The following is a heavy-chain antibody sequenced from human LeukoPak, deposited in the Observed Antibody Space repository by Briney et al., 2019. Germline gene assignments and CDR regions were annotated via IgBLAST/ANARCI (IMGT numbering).Heavy chain of an antibody. D-gene: IGHD3-22*01. CDR3: ARDSSGYQ. Sequence: GGSLRLSCAASGFTFSTYLMSWVRQAPGKGLEWVANIKEDGSEKYYGDSVKGRFTISRDNAKNSLYLQMNSLRAEDTAEYYCARDSSGYQWGQGTLVTVSS. V-gene: IGHV3-7*01. J-gene: IGHJ4*02. CDR2: IKEDGSEK. CDR1: GFTFSTYL.